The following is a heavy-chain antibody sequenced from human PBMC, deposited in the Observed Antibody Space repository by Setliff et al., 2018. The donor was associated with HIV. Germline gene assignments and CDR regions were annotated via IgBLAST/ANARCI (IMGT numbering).Heavy chain of an antibody. CDR2: ITDDGTA. CDR1: GGSLTNYY. J-gene: IGHJ6*02. Sequence: KTSETLSLTCAVYGGSLTNYYWSWIRQSPGKGLEWIGEITDDGTATYTSSLKSRVTISLDTSKKQLSLKVTSVTAADTAIYYCARGRSCESDWCWLYYNYYYGMDVWAQGTAVTAP. V-gene: IGHV4-34*01. D-gene: IGHD2-8*01. CDR3: ARGRSCESDWCWLYYNYYYGMDV.